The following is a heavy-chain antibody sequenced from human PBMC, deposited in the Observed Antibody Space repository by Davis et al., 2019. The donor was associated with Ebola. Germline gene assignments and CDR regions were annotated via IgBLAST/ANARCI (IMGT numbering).Heavy chain of an antibody. V-gene: IGHV3-33*01. CDR1: GFTFSSYG. D-gene: IGHD4-17*01. CDR2: IWYDGSNK. Sequence: GGSLRLSCAASGFTFSSYGMHWVRQAPGKGLEWVAVIWYDGSNKYYADSVKGRFTISRDNSKNTLYLQMNRLRAEDTAVYYCARDPHDYGDYVLYYYYGMDVWGQGTTVTVSS. J-gene: IGHJ6*02. CDR3: ARDPHDYGDYVLYYYYGMDV.